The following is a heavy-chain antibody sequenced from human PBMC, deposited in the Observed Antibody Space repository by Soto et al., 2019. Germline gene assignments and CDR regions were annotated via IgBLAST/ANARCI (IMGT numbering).Heavy chain of an antibody. Sequence: ASVKVSCKASGGTFTSYDINWVRQATGQGLEWMGWINANSGNTDYAQKFQGRVTITRDTSASTAYMELSSLRSEDTAVYYCAFSGYNWKGGAFDIWGQGTMVTVSS. CDR3: AFSGYNWKGGAFDI. J-gene: IGHJ3*02. CDR1: GGTFTSYD. CDR2: INANSGNT. V-gene: IGHV1-8*01. D-gene: IGHD1-1*01.